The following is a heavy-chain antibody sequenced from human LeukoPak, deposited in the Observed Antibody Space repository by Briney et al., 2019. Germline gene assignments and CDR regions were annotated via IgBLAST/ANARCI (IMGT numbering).Heavy chain of an antibody. CDR2: ISYDGINK. CDR1: GFTFSSYS. V-gene: IGHV3-30-3*01. D-gene: IGHD3-22*01. Sequence: GGSLRLSCAASGFTFSSYSMHWVRQAPGKGLEWVAVISYDGINKYYADSVKGRFTISRDNSKNTLYLQMNSLRTEDTAVYYCARDPLDSSGLMNWFDPWGRETLVTASS. J-gene: IGHJ5*02. CDR3: ARDPLDSSGLMNWFDP.